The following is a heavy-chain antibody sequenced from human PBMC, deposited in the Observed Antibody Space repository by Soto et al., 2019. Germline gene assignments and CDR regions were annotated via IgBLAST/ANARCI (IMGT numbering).Heavy chain of an antibody. J-gene: IGHJ6*02. V-gene: IGHV1-46*01. D-gene: IGHD1-1*01. CDR1: GYTFTSYY. Sequence: ASVKVSCKASGYTFTSYYMHWVRQAPGQGLEWMGIINPSGGSTSYAQKFQGRVTMTRDTSTSTVYMELSSLRSEDTAVYYCARVREGLGYNWNPPLYYYYGMDVWGQGTTVTVSS. CDR3: ARVREGLGYNWNPPLYYYYGMDV. CDR2: INPSGGST.